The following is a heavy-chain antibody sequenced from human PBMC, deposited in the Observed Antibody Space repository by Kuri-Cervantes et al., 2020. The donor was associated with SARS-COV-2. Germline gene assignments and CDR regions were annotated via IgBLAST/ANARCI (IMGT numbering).Heavy chain of an antibody. Sequence: SVKVSCKASGGTFSSYAISWVRQAPGQGLEWMGGIIPIFGIANYAQKFQGRVTITADKSTSTAYMELSSLRSEDTAVYYCARLLERRGSWFDPWGQGTLVTVSS. CDR3: ARLLERRGSWFDP. J-gene: IGHJ5*02. D-gene: IGHD1-1*01. CDR1: GGTFSSYA. V-gene: IGHV1-69*10. CDR2: IIPIFGIA.